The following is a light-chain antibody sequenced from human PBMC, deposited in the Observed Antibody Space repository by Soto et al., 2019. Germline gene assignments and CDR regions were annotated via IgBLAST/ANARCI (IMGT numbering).Light chain of an antibody. V-gene: IGLV2-14*01. Sequence: QSVLTQPASVSGSPGQSITISCTGTSSDVGGYNYVSWYQQDPGKAPKLMIYEVSNRPSGVSNRFSGSKSGHTASLTISGLQSEDEADYFCTSCTSSTTLDVFGTGTKVTVL. CDR1: SSDVGGYNY. J-gene: IGLJ1*01. CDR2: EVS. CDR3: TSCTSSTTLDV.